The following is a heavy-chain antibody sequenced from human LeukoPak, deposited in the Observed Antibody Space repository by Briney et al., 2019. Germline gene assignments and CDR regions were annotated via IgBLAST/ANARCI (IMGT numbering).Heavy chain of an antibody. CDR3: AGRSGWKYHPSVP. CDR1: GYTFTGYY. CDR2: INPNSGGT. D-gene: IGHD6-19*01. V-gene: IGHV1-2*02. J-gene: IGHJ5*02. Sequence: GASVKVSCKASGYTFTGYYMHWARQAPGQGLEWMGWINPNSGGTNYAQKFHGRVTMTRDTSISTPYIELSRLRSIDTPVYVFAGRSGWKYHPSVPWGEEPLLTLSS.